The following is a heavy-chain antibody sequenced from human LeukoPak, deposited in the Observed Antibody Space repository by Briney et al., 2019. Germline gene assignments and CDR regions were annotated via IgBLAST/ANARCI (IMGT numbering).Heavy chain of an antibody. D-gene: IGHD6-13*01. CDR3: AKASWYDAFDI. CDR1: GFTFSSYS. Sequence: PGGSLRLSCAASGFTFSSYSINWVRQAPGKGLEWVSGISWNSGSIGHADSVKGRFTISRDNAKNSLYLQMNSLRAEDTALYYCAKASWYDAFDIWGQGTMVTVS. CDR2: ISWNSGSI. J-gene: IGHJ3*02. V-gene: IGHV3-9*01.